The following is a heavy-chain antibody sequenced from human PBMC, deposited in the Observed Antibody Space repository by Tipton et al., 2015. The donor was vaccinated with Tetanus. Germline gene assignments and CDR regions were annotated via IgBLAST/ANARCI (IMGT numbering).Heavy chain of an antibody. CDR1: GFIFSSYT. D-gene: IGHD6-6*01. V-gene: IGHV3-21*01. J-gene: IGHJ4*02. Sequence: SLRLSCVASGFIFSSYTMNWVRQAPGRGLEWVSSISSTTSYIYYSDSVKGRFTTSRDNAKNSLYLQMNSLTADDTAVYFCASGSSLDYWGQGTLVTVSS. CDR3: ASGSSLDY. CDR2: ISSTTSYI.